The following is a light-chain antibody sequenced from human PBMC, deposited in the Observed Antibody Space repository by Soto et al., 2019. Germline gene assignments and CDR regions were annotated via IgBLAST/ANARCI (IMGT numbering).Light chain of an antibody. Sequence: EVVLTQSPATRSVSPGERATLSCRASQGVGNNLAWYQQKPGQAPRVLIYGTSTRETGIPVRFSGSGSGTEFTLTISSLQPEDFAEYHCQQYNNWPQTFGQGTKVDIK. CDR1: QGVGNN. CDR2: GTS. V-gene: IGKV3-15*01. CDR3: QQYNNWPQT. J-gene: IGKJ1*01.